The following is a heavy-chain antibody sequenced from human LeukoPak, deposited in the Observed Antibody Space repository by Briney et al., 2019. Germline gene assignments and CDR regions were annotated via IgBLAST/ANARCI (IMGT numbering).Heavy chain of an antibody. CDR1: GYTFTGYY. Sequence: GASVKVSCKASGYTFTGYYMHWVRQAPGQGLEWMGWINPNSGGTNYAQKFQGRVTMTRDTSISTAYMELSRLRSDDTAVYYCARDHYDSSGYYYLADDYFDYWGQGTLVTVSS. CDR2: INPNSGGT. D-gene: IGHD3-22*01. CDR3: ARDHYDSSGYYYLADDYFDY. J-gene: IGHJ4*02. V-gene: IGHV1-2*02.